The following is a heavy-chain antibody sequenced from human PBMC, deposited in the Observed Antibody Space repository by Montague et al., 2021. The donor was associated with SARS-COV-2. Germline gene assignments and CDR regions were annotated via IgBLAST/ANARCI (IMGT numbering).Heavy chain of an antibody. V-gene: IGHV4-34*01. CDR1: GGPLSGYF. CDR3: ARGLLYGSGSHFDY. Sequence: SETLSLTCGVSGGPLSGYFWSWIRQTPGKGLEWIGEISHGGATNYNPSLKSRVTISVDTSKNQFSLKLSSVTAADTAVYYCARGLLYGSGSHFDYWGQGTLVTVSS. J-gene: IGHJ4*02. CDR2: ISHGGAT. D-gene: IGHD3-10*01.